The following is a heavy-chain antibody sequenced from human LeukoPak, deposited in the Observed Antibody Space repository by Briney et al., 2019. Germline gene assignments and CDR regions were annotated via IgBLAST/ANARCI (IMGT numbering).Heavy chain of an antibody. Sequence: SETLSLTCTVSGGSISSSSYYWGWIRQPPGKGLEWIGSIYYSGSTYYNPSLKSRVTISVDTSKNQFPLKLSSVTAADTAVYYCARGGGPLDAFDIWGQGTMVTVSS. CDR1: GGSISSSSYY. V-gene: IGHV4-39*06. CDR2: IYYSGST. J-gene: IGHJ3*02. CDR3: ARGGGPLDAFDI. D-gene: IGHD5-12*01.